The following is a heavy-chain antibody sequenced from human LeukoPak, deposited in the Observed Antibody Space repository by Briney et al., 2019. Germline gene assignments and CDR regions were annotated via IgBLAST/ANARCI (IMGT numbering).Heavy chain of an antibody. Sequence: GGSLRLSCAASGFTFSSYAMSWVRQAPGKGLEWVSAISGSGGSTYYADSVKGRFTISRDNSKNTLYLQMDSLRAEDTAVYYCAKDVQSSGSYSLSAFDIWGQGTMVTVSS. J-gene: IGHJ3*02. V-gene: IGHV3-23*01. D-gene: IGHD3-10*01. CDR1: GFTFSSYA. CDR2: ISGSGGST. CDR3: AKDVQSSGSYSLSAFDI.